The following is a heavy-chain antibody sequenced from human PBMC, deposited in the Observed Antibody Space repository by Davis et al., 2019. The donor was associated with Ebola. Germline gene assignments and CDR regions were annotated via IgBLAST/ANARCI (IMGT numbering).Heavy chain of an antibody. CDR1: GFTFGDYA. D-gene: IGHD3-3*01. J-gene: IGHJ4*02. V-gene: IGHV3-49*03. CDR2: IRSKAYGGTT. CDR3: TRDRITIFGVPYYFDY. Sequence: GGSLRLSCTASGFTFGDYAMSWFRQAPGKGLEWVGFIRSKAYGGTTEYAASVKGRFTISRDDSKSIAYLQMNSLKTEDTAVYYCTRDRITIFGVPYYFDYWGQETLVTVSS.